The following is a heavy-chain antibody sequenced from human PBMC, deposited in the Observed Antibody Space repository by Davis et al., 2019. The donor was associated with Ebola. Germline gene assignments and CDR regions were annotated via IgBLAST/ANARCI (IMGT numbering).Heavy chain of an antibody. Sequence: PGGSLRLSCAASGFTFSSYGMHWVRQAPGKGLEWVAVISYDGSNKYYADSVKGRFTISRDNSKNTLYLQMNSLRAEDTAVYYCASSSSSGDAFDIWGQGTMVTVSS. CDR3: ASSSSSGDAFDI. CDR1: GFTFSSYG. CDR2: ISYDGSNK. D-gene: IGHD6-6*01. V-gene: IGHV3-30*03. J-gene: IGHJ3*02.